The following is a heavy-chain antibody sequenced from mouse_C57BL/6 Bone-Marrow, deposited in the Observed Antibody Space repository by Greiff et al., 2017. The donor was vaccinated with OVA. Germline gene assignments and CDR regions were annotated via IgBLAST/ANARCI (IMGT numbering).Heavy chain of an antibody. D-gene: IGHD1-1*01. Sequence: EVQLQQSGPELVKPGASVKISCKASGYTFTDYYMNWVKQSHGKSLEWIGDINPNNGGTSYNQKFKGKATLTVDKSSSTAYMELRSLTSEDSAVYYCARRGGSSYDWYFDVWGTGTTVTVSS. V-gene: IGHV1-26*01. CDR2: INPNNGGT. J-gene: IGHJ1*03. CDR3: ARRGGSSYDWYFDV. CDR1: GYTFTDYY.